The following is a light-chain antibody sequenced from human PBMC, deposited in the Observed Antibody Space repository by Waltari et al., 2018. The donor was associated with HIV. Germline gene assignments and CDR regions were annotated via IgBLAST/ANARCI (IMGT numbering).Light chain of an antibody. CDR2: NDY. V-gene: IGLV1-47*01. Sequence: QSALTQPPSTSGTPGQRVTMSCSGSSSTVGRDNVYWYQQIPGTAPKLLIYNDYQRPSGVPDRFAGSKSGTSASRAISGLRSEDEADFYCAAWDNILSGYVFGTGTKVTVL. CDR3: AAWDNILSGYV. CDR1: SSTVGRDN. J-gene: IGLJ1*01.